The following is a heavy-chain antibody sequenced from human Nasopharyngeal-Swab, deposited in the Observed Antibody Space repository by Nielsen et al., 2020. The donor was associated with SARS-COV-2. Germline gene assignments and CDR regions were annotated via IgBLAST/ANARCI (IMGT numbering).Heavy chain of an antibody. CDR3: AREPGDGVSWFDP. J-gene: IGHJ5*02. CDR2: INPSGGST. Sequence: ASVKVSCKASGYTFTSDYMHWVRQAPGQGLEWMGIINPSGGSTSYAQKFQGRVTMTRDTSTSTVYMELSSPRSEDTAVYYCAREPGDGVSWFDPWGQGTLVTVSS. V-gene: IGHV1-46*01. D-gene: IGHD3-10*01. CDR1: GYTFTSDY.